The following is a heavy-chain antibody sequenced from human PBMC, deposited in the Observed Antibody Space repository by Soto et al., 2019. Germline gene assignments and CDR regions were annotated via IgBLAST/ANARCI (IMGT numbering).Heavy chain of an antibody. CDR2: IKQDGSEK. D-gene: IGHD2-2*01. CDR1: GFTFSSYW. CDR3: ARDEARGYCRSTSCSYSYYGMDV. Sequence: GGSLRLSCAASGFTFSSYWMSWVRQAPGKGLEWVANIKQDGSEKYDVDSVKGRFTISRDNAKNSLYLQMNSLRAEDTAVYYCARDEARGYCRSTSCSYSYYGMDVWGQGTTATVSS. V-gene: IGHV3-7*01. J-gene: IGHJ6*02.